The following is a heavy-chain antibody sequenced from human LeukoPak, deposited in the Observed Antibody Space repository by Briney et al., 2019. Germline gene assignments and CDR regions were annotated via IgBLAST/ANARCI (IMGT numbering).Heavy chain of an antibody. J-gene: IGHJ4*02. CDR2: INPSGGST. Sequence: ASVKVSCKASGYTFTSYYMHWVRQAPGQGLEWMGIINPSGGSTSYAQKLQGRVTMTTDTSTSTAYMELRSLRSDDTAVYYCARDIENDYGDYATLFDYWGQGTLVTVSS. CDR3: ARDIENDYGDYATLFDY. V-gene: IGHV1-46*01. CDR1: GYTFTSYY. D-gene: IGHD4-17*01.